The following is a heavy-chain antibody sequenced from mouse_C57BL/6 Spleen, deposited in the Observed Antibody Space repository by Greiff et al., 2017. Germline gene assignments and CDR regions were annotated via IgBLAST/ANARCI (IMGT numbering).Heavy chain of an antibody. D-gene: IGHD2-4*01. CDR2: IYPGDGDT. V-gene: IGHV1-80*01. CDR1: GYAFSSYW. J-gene: IGHJ2*01. CDR3: ARGDYDYLDY. Sequence: QVQLQQSGAELVKPGASVKISCKASGYAFSSYWMNWVKQRRGTGLEGIGQIYPGDGDTNYTGKFKGKATLTADKSSSTAYMQLSSLTSEDSAVYFCARGDYDYLDYWGQGTTLTVSS.